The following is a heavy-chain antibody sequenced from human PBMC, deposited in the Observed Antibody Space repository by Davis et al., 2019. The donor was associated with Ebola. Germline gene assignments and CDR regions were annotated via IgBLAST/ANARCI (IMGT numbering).Heavy chain of an antibody. CDR2: ISGFNTNT. V-gene: IGHV1-18*04. Sequence: ASVKVSCKSSVYTFTGYGLVWVRQAPGLGLEWMGWISGFNTNTNFAQKFQGRVTVSKDTSTKTAYMDLRSLTSDDTAIYYCARAPNYDVLTGTSSYYFDYWGQGTLVTVSS. CDR1: VYTFTGYG. J-gene: IGHJ4*02. D-gene: IGHD3-9*01. CDR3: ARAPNYDVLTGTSSYYFDY.